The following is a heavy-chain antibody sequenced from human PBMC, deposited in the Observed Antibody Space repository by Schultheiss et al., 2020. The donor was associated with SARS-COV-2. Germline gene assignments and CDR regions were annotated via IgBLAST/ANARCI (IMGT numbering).Heavy chain of an antibody. J-gene: IGHJ4*02. CDR3: ARDSVGGIDQ. CDR1: GGSIRSGESY. Sequence: SETLSLTCTVSGGSIRSGESYWSWIRQSPGKGLEWIGYIDYSGRIFYNPSLKSRLTISVDTSKNQFSLKLSSVTAADTAVYYCARDSVGGIDQWGQGTLVTVSS. V-gene: IGHV4-30-4*02. D-gene: IGHD3-16*01. CDR2: IDYSGRI.